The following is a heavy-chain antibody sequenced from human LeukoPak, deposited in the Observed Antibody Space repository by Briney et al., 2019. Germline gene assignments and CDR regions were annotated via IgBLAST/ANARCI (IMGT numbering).Heavy chain of an antibody. J-gene: IGHJ3*02. CDR1: GYTFTGYY. CDR2: INPNSGGT. V-gene: IGHV1-2*02. D-gene: IGHD6-13*01. CDR3: AIAAAGTIRFGDAFDI. Sequence: ASVKVSCKASGYTFTGYYMHWVRQAPGQGLEWMGWINPNSGGTNYAQKFQGRVTMTRDTSISTAYMELSRLRSEDTAVYYCAIAAAGTIRFGDAFDIWGQGTMVTVSS.